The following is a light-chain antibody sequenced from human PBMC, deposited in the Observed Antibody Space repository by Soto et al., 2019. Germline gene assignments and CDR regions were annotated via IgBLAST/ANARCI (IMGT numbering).Light chain of an antibody. V-gene: IGKV3-20*01. CDR1: QSVSSIY. J-gene: IGKJ5*01. CDR2: GAS. CDR3: QHYGSSPPIT. Sequence: EIALTQSPGTPSLSPGERATLSCRATQSVSSIYLAWYQQKPGQAPRLLMYGASSRATGIPDKFSGGGSGTDFTLTISRLEPEDFAVYYCQHYGSSPPITFGQGTRLEI.